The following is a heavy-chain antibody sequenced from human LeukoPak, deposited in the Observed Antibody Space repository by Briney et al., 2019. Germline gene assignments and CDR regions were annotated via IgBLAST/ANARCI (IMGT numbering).Heavy chain of an antibody. Sequence: GGSLRLSCAASGFAFSSYNMNWVRQAPGKGLEWISYIGSSGSPTHYADSVRGRFTISRDNAKNSLYLQMNSLRDDDTAMYYCARATGNYDLGWGQGTLVTVS. V-gene: IGHV3-48*02. CDR3: ARATGNYDLG. D-gene: IGHD3-3*01. CDR1: GFAFSSYN. J-gene: IGHJ4*02. CDR2: IGSSGSPT.